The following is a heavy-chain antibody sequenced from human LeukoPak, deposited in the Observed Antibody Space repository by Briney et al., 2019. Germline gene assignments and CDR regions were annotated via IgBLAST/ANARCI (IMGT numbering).Heavy chain of an antibody. CDR1: GFTFSSYG. CDR3: AKLVGSAAATTDY. V-gene: IGHV3-30*18. J-gene: IGHJ4*02. D-gene: IGHD6-13*01. CDR2: ISYDGSNK. Sequence: GGSLRFSCAASGFTFSSYGMHWVRQAPGKGLEWVAVISYDGSNKYYADSVKGRFTISRDNSKNTLYLQMNSLRAEDTAVHYCAKLVGSAAATTDYWGQGTLVTVSS.